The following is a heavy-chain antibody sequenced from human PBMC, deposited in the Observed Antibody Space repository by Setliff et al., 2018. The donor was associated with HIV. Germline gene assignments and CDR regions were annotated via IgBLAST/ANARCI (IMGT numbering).Heavy chain of an antibody. CDR3: ARVIGDDFWSGTSNWFDP. Sequence: SVKVSCKASGDTFRSYAISWVRQAPGQGLEWMGRIVPTLGSVNYARKFQGRVTITADKPTTTAYMQIVGLTSEDTAIYYCARVIGDDFWSGTSNWFDPWGQGTVVTVSS. J-gene: IGHJ5*02. CDR1: GDTFRSYA. CDR2: IVPTLGSV. D-gene: IGHD3-3*01. V-gene: IGHV1-69*04.